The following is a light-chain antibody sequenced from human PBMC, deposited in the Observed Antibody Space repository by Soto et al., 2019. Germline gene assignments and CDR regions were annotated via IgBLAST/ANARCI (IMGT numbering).Light chain of an antibody. J-gene: IGKJ5*01. CDR2: GAS. V-gene: IGKV3-20*01. CDR1: QSVAANY. CDR3: QQYGTSPLT. Sequence: EIVLSQSPGTLSLSPGERATLSCRASQSVAANYLAWYQQKRGQAPRLLIYGASNRATDTPDRFSGSGSGTDFTLTISRLEPEDFAVYYCQQYGTSPLTFGQGTRPENK.